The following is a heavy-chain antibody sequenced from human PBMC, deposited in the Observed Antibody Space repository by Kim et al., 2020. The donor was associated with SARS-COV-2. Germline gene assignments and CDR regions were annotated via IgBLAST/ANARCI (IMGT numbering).Heavy chain of an antibody. V-gene: IGHV3-23*01. J-gene: IGHJ5*02. D-gene: IGHD6-19*01. Sequence: DPGKCRFTISEDNSKTMLYLQMNSRRAEDTAVYYCAKDSSGWHLNWFDPWGQGTLVTVSS. CDR3: AKDSSGWHLNWFDP.